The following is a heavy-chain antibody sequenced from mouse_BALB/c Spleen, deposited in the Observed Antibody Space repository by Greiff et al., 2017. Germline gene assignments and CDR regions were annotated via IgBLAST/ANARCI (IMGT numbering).Heavy chain of an antibody. CDR2: IRSKSNNYAT. Sequence: GGGLVQPKGSLKLSCAASGFTFNTYAMHWVCQAPGKGLEWVARIRSKSNNYATYYADSVKDRFTISRDDSQSMLYLQMNNLKTEDTAMYYCVREGLRRGYFDVWGAGTTVTVSS. V-gene: IGHV10-3*03. D-gene: IGHD1-2*01. J-gene: IGHJ1*01. CDR1: GFTFNTYA. CDR3: VREGLRRGYFDV.